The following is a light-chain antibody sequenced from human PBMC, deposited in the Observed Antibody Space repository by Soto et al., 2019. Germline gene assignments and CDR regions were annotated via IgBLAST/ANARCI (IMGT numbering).Light chain of an antibody. CDR3: QQSDSTPPT. Sequence: DIQMTQSPSYLSASAGDRVTITCRASQSISSSLNWYQQKPGKAPKPLIYAASSLQSGVPSRFSGSGSGTDFTLTISSLQPDDFATYYCQQSDSTPPTFGQGTKVEI. V-gene: IGKV1-39*01. CDR1: QSISSS. CDR2: AAS. J-gene: IGKJ1*01.